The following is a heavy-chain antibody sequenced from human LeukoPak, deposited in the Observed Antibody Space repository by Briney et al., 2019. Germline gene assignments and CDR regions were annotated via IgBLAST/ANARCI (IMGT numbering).Heavy chain of an antibody. J-gene: IGHJ6*02. V-gene: IGHV3-7*03. CDR1: GFTFSSYW. CDR3: ARGGGLDV. D-gene: IGHD3-16*01. Sequence: GGSLRLSCAASGFTFSSYWMNWARQTPGKGLEWVASINHNGNVNYYVDSVKGRFTITRDNAKNSLYLQMSNLRAEDTAVYFCARGGGLDVWGQGATVTVSS. CDR2: INHNGNVN.